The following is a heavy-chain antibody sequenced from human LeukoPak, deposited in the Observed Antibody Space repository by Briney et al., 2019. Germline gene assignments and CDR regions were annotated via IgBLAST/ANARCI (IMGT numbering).Heavy chain of an antibody. V-gene: IGHV3-23*01. CDR3: AKGRLLPDY. D-gene: IGHD2-15*01. J-gene: IGHJ4*02. Sequence: GGSLRLSCVASEFTFSSYAMSWVRQAPGKGLEWVSAISGSGGNTYYADSVKGRFTISRDNSNNTLYLQMNSLRAEDTAVYYCAKGRLLPDYWGQGTLVSVSS. CDR2: ISGSGGNT. CDR1: EFTFSSYA.